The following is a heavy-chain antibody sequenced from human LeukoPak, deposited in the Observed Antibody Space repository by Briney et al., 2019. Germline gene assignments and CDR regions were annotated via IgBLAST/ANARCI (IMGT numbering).Heavy chain of an antibody. CDR3: ETDLYYGDYVVDWFDP. CDR1: GFTFSSYA. Sequence: GGSLRLSCAASGFTFSSYAMHWVRQAPGKGLEWVAVISYGGNYKYNAGSVEGRITISRDNSKNTLYLQMNSLRAEDTAVYYCETDLYYGDYVVDWFDPWGQGTLVTVSS. J-gene: IGHJ5*02. CDR2: ISYGGNYK. D-gene: IGHD4-17*01. V-gene: IGHV3-30-3*01.